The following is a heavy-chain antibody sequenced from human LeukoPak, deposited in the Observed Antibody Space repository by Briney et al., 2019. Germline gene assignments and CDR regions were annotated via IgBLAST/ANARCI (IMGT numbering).Heavy chain of an antibody. J-gene: IGHJ5*02. Sequence: SETLSLTCAVYVGSFSSYYWSWIRQPPGKGLEWIGYIYYSGSTNYNPSLKSRVTISVDTSKNQFSLKLSSVTAADTAVYSCARDREGITFGGVIVNNWFDPWGQGTLVTVSS. CDR2: IYYSGST. D-gene: IGHD3-16*02. V-gene: IGHV4-59*01. CDR1: VGSFSSYY. CDR3: ARDREGITFGGVIVNNWFDP.